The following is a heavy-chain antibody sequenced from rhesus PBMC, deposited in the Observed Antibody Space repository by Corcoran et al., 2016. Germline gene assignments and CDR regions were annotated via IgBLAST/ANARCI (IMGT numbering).Heavy chain of an antibody. CDR1: GGSISSTNW. CDR2: VYVSGGNT. V-gene: IGHV4-93*01. D-gene: IGHD1-26*01. CDR3: AGGNYVNALDS. Sequence: QVLLQESGPTVVVPSETLSLTCTVSGGSISSTNWWTWIRQSPGKGLEWIGGVYVSGGNTEYNPSLKSLVTISKDTSRNQSSLKMTSVTAADTAVFYCAGGNYVNALDSWGQGVVVTVS. J-gene: IGHJ6*01.